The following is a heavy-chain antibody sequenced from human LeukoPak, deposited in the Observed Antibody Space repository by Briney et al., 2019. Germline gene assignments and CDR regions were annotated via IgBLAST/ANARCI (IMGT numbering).Heavy chain of an antibody. V-gene: IGHV4-61*02. CDR3: ARVRVVPAAMGPKFPNYYFDY. CDR2: IYTSGST. CDR1: GGSISSGSYY. J-gene: IGHJ4*02. D-gene: IGHD2-2*01. Sequence: KPSETLSLTCTVSGGSISSGSYYWSWIRQPAGKGLEWIGRIYTSGSTNYNPSLKSRVTISVDTSKNQFSLKLSSVTAADTAVYYCARVRVVPAAMGPKFPNYYFDYWGQGTLVTVSS.